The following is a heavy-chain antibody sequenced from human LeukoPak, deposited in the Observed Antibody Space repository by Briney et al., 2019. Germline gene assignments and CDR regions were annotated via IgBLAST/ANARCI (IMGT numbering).Heavy chain of an antibody. CDR1: GYTFTSYD. Sequence: ASVKVSCKASGYTFTSYDINWVRQATGQGLEWMGWMNPNSGNTGYAQKFQGRVTMTRNTSISTAYMELSSLRSEDTAVYYCARGQSPYYDILTPTSLGQDWGQGTLVTVSS. CDR3: ARGQSPYYDILTPTSLGQD. D-gene: IGHD3-9*01. J-gene: IGHJ4*02. CDR2: MNPNSGNT. V-gene: IGHV1-8*01.